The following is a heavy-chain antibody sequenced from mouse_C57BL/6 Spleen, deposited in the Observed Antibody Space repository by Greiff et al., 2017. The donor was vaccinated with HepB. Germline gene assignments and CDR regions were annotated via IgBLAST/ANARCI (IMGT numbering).Heavy chain of an antibody. V-gene: IGHV5-17*01. D-gene: IGHD1-1*01. CDR2: ISSGSSTI. Sequence: DVQLVESGGGLVKPGGSLKLSCAASGFTFSDYGMHWVRQAPEKGLEWVAYISSGSSTIYYADTVKGRFTISRDNAKNTLFLQMTSLRSEDTAMYYCARYPPYYYGSSRYFDVWGTGTTVTVSS. J-gene: IGHJ1*03. CDR3: ARYPPYYYGSSRYFDV. CDR1: GFTFSDYG.